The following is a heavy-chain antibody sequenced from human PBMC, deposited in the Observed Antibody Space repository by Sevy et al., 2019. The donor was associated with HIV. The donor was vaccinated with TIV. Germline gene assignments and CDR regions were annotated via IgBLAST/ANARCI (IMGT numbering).Heavy chain of an antibody. CDR3: ARDGGYCSGGSCYPEYFQH. CDR2: INSDGSDT. CDR1: GFIFSSHW. J-gene: IGHJ1*01. D-gene: IGHD2-15*01. Sequence: GGSLRLSCAASGFIFSSHWMHWVRQAPGKGLVWVSRINSDGSDTSYADSVKGRFTISRDNAKNTLYLQMNSLRAEDTAVYYCARDGGYCSGGSCYPEYFQHWGQGTLVTVSS. V-gene: IGHV3-74*01.